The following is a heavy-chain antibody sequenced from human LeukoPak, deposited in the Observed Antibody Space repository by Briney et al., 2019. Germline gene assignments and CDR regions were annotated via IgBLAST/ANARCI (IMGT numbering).Heavy chain of an antibody. CDR2: IYSDTRT. J-gene: IGHJ3*02. V-gene: IGHV3-53*01. Sequence: GGSLRLSCAASGFTFSGFAMSWVRQAPGKGLEWVSEIYSDTRTYYAASVEGRFSISRDNSQNTVYLQMNSLRAEDTAVYYCARDLREHGVFDIWGRGTMVTVSS. CDR1: GFTFSGFA. D-gene: IGHD1-26*01. CDR3: ARDLREHGVFDI.